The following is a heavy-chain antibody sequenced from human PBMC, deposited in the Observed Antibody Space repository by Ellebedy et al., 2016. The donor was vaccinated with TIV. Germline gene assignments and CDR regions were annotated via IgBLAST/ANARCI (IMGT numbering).Heavy chain of an antibody. CDR1: GFTFNTYA. CDR2: ISGSGGNT. J-gene: IGHJ4*02. CDR3: ATFNWGSDYFED. D-gene: IGHD7-27*01. Sequence: GESLKISCVASGFTFNTYAMIWVRQAPGEGLEWVSSISGSGGNTYYAESVKARFTISTDKSTNTRHLQMDNLSAEDTAVYYCATFNWGSDYFEDWGQGTLVTVSS. V-gene: IGHV3-23*01.